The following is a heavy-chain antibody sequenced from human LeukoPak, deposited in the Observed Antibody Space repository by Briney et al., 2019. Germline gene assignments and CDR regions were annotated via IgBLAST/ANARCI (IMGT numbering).Heavy chain of an antibody. CDR3: ARDGHSSGWYGDFQH. J-gene: IGHJ1*01. Sequence: ASVKVSCKASGYTFTGYYMHWVRQAPGQGLEWMGWINPNSGGTNYAQKFQGRVTMTRDTSISTAYMELSRLRSDDTAVYYCARDGHSSGWYGDFQHWGQGALVTVSS. D-gene: IGHD6-19*01. CDR2: INPNSGGT. CDR1: GYTFTGYY. V-gene: IGHV1-2*02.